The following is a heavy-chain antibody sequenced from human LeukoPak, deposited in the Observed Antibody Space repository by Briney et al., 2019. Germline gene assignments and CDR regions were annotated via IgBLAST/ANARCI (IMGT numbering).Heavy chain of an antibody. J-gene: IGHJ4*02. V-gene: IGHV3-30*02. CDR1: GFTFSSYG. D-gene: IGHD3-22*01. CDR3: ARDHGPRGQYYYDSSGAYYFDY. CDR2: IRYDGSNK. Sequence: PGGSLRLSCAASGFTFSSYGMHWVRQAPGKGLEWVAFIRYDGSNKYYADSVKGRFTISRDNAKNSLYLQMNSLRAEDTAVYYCARDHGPRGQYYYDSSGAYYFDYWGQGTLVTVSS.